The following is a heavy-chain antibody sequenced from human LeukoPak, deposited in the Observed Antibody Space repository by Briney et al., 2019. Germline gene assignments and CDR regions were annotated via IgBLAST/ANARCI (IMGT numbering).Heavy chain of an antibody. CDR1: GGSISSYY. CDR2: IYTSGST. V-gene: IGHV4-4*07. CDR3: AKDRSHYYGSGSYAFDY. J-gene: IGHJ4*02. D-gene: IGHD3-10*01. Sequence: SETLSLTCTVSGGSISSYYWSWIRQPAGKGLEWIGRIYTSGSTNYNPSLKSRVTMSVDTSKNQFSPKLSSVTAEDTAVYYCAKDRSHYYGSGSYAFDYWGQGTLVTVSS.